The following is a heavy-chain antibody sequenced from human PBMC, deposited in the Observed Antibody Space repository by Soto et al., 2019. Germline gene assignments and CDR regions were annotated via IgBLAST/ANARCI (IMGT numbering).Heavy chain of an antibody. CDR3: ARDWSRAYYXTWFDH. Sequence: PSETLSLTCTVSGGSISSADYCWSWIRQPPGKGLEWIGYVYYNGSTYYNPSLKSRVTISVDTSKNQFSLKLNSVTVADTALYFCARDWSRAYYXTWFDHWGQGTLVTVSS. J-gene: IGHJ5*02. D-gene: IGHD3-22*01. V-gene: IGHV4-30-4*01. CDR2: VYYNGST. CDR1: GGSISSADYC.